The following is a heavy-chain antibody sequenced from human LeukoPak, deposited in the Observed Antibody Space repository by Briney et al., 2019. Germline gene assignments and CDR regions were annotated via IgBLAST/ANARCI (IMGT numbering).Heavy chain of an antibody. Sequence: GGSLRLSCAASGFTSSSYAMNWVRQAPGKGREWVSGISGSGDRTYYADSVRGRFTISRDNPENILYLQMDSLRAEDTAVYYCARDPAVASRATFYYWGQGTLVTVSS. CDR1: GFTSSSYA. V-gene: IGHV3-23*01. J-gene: IGHJ4*02. D-gene: IGHD6-13*01. CDR2: ISGSGDRT. CDR3: ARDPAVASRATFYY.